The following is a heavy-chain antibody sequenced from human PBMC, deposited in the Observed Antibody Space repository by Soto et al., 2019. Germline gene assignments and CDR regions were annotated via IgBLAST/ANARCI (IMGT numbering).Heavy chain of an antibody. Sequence: QVQLQESGPGLVKPSQTLSLTCTVSGGSISSGGYFWSWIRQHPGKGLEWIGFIYYSGRTYYNPSLKSRFTISVDTSKNQFSLKLSSVTAADTAVYYCAREGAAPYYYYGMDVWGQGTTVTVSS. CDR2: IYYSGRT. CDR3: AREGAAPYYYYGMDV. CDR1: GGSISSGGYF. J-gene: IGHJ6*02. V-gene: IGHV4-31*03. D-gene: IGHD6-6*01.